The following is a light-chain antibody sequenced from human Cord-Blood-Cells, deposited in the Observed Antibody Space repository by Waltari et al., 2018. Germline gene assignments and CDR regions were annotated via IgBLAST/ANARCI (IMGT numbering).Light chain of an antibody. V-gene: IGKV1-39*01. J-gene: IGKJ3*01. Sequence: DIQMTQSPSSLSASVGDRVTITCRASQSISSYLNWYQQKPGKAPKLLIYAASSLQSGVPSRFSGSGSGTYFTLTISSLQPEEFATYYCQQSYSTPFTFGPGTKVDIK. CDR3: QQSYSTPFT. CDR1: QSISSY. CDR2: AAS.